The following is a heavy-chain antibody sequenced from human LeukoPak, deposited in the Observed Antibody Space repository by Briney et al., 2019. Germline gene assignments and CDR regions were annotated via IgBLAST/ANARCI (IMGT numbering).Heavy chain of an antibody. V-gene: IGHV3-23*01. CDR3: AKGYDFWSGSGSYYFDY. D-gene: IGHD3-3*01. Sequence: GGSLRLSCAAPGFTFSSYAMSWVRQAPGKGLEWVSAISGSGGSTYYADSVKGRFTISRDNSKNTLYLQMNSLRAEDTAVYYCAKGYDFWSGSGSYYFDYWGQGTLVTVSS. CDR1: GFTFSSYA. CDR2: ISGSGGST. J-gene: IGHJ4*02.